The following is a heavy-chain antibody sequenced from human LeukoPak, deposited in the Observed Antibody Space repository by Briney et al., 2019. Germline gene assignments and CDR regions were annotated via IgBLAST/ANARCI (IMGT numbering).Heavy chain of an antibody. J-gene: IGHJ4*02. Sequence: PGRSLRLSCAASGFTFSSYAVHWVRQAPGKGLEWVAVISYDGSNKYYADSVKGRFTISRDNSKNTLYLQMNSLRAEDTAVYYCAREPYYYGSGSYFDYWGQGTLVTVSS. D-gene: IGHD3-10*01. CDR1: GFTFSSYA. CDR3: AREPYYYGSGSYFDY. V-gene: IGHV3-30*01. CDR2: ISYDGSNK.